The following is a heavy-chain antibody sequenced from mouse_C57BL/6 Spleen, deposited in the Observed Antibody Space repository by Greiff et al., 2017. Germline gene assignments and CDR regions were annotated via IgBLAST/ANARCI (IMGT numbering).Heavy chain of an antibody. D-gene: IGHD2-4*01. V-gene: IGHV2-9-1*01. Sequence: QVQLKASGPGLVAPSQSLSITCPVSGFSLTSSAISLVRQPPGKGLELLGVLWTGGGTNYTSALKSRLSLSKDTSKSQVFLKMNSLQADDTARYYCARVGDYDYDTYAMDYWGQGTSVTVSS. CDR3: ARVGDYDYDTYAMDY. CDR2: LWTGGGT. J-gene: IGHJ4*01. CDR1: GFSLTSSA.